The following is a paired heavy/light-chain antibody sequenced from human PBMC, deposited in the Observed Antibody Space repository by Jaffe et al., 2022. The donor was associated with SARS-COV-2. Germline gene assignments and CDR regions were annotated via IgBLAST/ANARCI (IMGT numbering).Light chain of an antibody. J-gene: IGKJ4*01. Sequence: DIQMAQSPSSLSASVGDRVTITCQASQNIDNYLNWYQHKPGKAPKLLIYDSSNLETGVPSRFSGSGSGTDFTFTISSLQPEDIATYYCQQYDNLPLTFGGGTKVEI. V-gene: IGKV1-33*01. CDR1: QNIDNY. CDR3: QQYDNLPLT. CDR2: DSS.
Heavy chain of an antibody. Sequence: QVHLVQSGAEVRKPGSSVKVSCRPSGGTFNNYPISWVRQAPGQGLEWMGRIIPMLDLVNYAKNFQGRVTITADKSTSTAYMEVSRLRSEDTAIYYCAIISGGPTSFDPWGQGTLVTVSS. D-gene: IGHD7-27*01. CDR2: IIPMLDLV. J-gene: IGHJ5*02. CDR1: GGTFNNYP. CDR3: AIISGGPTSFDP. V-gene: IGHV1-69*02.